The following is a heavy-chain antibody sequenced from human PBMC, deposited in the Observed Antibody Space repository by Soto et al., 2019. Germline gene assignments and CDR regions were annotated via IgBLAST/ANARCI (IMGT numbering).Heavy chain of an antibody. J-gene: IGHJ6*02. CDR1: GGSISSYY. Sequence: SETLSLXCTVSGGSISSYYWSWIRQPPGKGLEWIGYIYYSGSTNYNPSLKSRVTISVDTSKNQFSLKLSSVTAADTAVYYCARDRDTVNYGMDVWGQGSTVTVSS. CDR3: ARDRDTVNYGMDV. V-gene: IGHV4-59*01. CDR2: IYYSGST. D-gene: IGHD4-17*01.